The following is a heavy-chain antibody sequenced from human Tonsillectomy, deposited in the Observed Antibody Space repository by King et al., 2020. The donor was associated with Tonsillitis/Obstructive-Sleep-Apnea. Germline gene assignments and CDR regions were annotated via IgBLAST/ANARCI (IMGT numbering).Heavy chain of an antibody. D-gene: IGHD2-8*02. Sequence: QLVQSGAEVKKTGSSVKVPCKASGGTFSSYTISWVRQAPGQGLEWMGRVIPIVGIGKNAQKFQGRVTISADQSTTTAYMELSSLRSDDTAVYYCAREGTGGGSWGYSWLDPGGQGTLVTVSS. CDR1: GGTFSSYT. J-gene: IGHJ5*02. CDR3: AREGTGGGSWGYSWLDP. V-gene: IGHV1-69*04. CDR2: VIPIVGIG.